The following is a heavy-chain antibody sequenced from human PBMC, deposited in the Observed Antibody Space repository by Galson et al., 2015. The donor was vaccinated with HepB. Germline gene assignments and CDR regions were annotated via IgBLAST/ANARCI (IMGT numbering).Heavy chain of an antibody. Sequence: SLRLSCAASGFTVSSNYMSWVRQAPGKGLEWVSVIYSGGSTYYADSVKGRFTISRDNSKNTLYLQMNSLRAEDTAVYYCARGGGSYAWYFDLWGRGTLVTVSS. CDR1: GFTVSSNY. CDR2: IYSGGST. J-gene: IGHJ2*01. V-gene: IGHV3-53*01. CDR3: ARGGGSYAWYFDL. D-gene: IGHD1-26*01.